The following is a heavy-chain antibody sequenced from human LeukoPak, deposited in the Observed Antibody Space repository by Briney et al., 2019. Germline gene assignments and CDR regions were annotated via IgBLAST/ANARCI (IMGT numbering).Heavy chain of an antibody. CDR3: ARSRDGYYEHFDY. J-gene: IGHJ4*02. D-gene: IGHD5-24*01. Sequence: ASVKVSCKASGYTFTGYYMHWVRQAPGQGLEWMGWINPNSGGTNYAQKFQGRVTMTRDTSISTAYMELSRLRSDDTAVYYSARSRDGYYEHFDYWGQGTLVTVSS. CDR1: GYTFTGYY. V-gene: IGHV1-2*02. CDR2: INPNSGGT.